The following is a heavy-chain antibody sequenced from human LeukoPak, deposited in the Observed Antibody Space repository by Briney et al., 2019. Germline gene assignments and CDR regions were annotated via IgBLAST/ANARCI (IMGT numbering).Heavy chain of an antibody. CDR2: INSDGSST. V-gene: IGHV3-74*01. Sequence: GGSLRLSCAASGFTFSSYWMHWVRQAPGKGLVWVSRINSDGSSTSYADSVKGRFTISRDNAKNTLCLQMNSLRAEDTAVYYCARDRGEGAFDIWGQGTMVTVSS. CDR1: GFTFSSYW. J-gene: IGHJ3*02. D-gene: IGHD3-10*01. CDR3: ARDRGEGAFDI.